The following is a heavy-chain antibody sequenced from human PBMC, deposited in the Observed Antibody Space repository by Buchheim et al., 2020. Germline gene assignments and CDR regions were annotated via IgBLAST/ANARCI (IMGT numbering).Heavy chain of an antibody. D-gene: IGHD6-6*01. CDR3: SREEKSSSDY. CDR2: ISDTGNT. CDR1: GVSISTSSHH. J-gene: IGHJ4*02. V-gene: IGHV4-39*02. Sequence: QLQESGPGLVKPSETLSLTCTSSGVSISTSSHHWAWIRQPPGKGLGWFASISDTGNTYYRSSPKSRVTISIDTAKNQFSLKVRSVTAADTAVYYCSREEKSSSDYWGQGTL.